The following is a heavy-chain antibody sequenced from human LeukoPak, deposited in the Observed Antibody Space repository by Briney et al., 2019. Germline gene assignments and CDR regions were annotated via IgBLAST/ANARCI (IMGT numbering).Heavy chain of an antibody. V-gene: IGHV4-39*07. CDR2: IYYSGST. Sequence: SETLSLTCTVSGGSISSSSYYWGWIRQPPGKGLEWIANIYYSGSTYYNPSLKSRVTISLDTSKSQFSLKLSSVTAADTAVNYCARRGLAVYDILTGTDDAFDIWGQGTMVTVSS. CDR3: ARRGLAVYDILTGTDDAFDI. CDR1: GGSISSSSYY. J-gene: IGHJ3*02. D-gene: IGHD3-9*01.